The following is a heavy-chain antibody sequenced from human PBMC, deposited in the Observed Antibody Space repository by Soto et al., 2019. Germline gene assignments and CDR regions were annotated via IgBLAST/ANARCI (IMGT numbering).Heavy chain of an antibody. D-gene: IGHD3-9*01. V-gene: IGHV4-59*01. Sequence: SETMSLTCTVSGGSISSYYWSWIRQPPGKGLEWIGYIYYSGSTNYNPSLKSRVTISVDTSKNQFSLKLSSVTAADTAVYYCARGGYFDWLSHTLFDYWGQGTLVTVSS. J-gene: IGHJ4*02. CDR2: IYYSGST. CDR1: GGSISSYY. CDR3: ARGGYFDWLSHTLFDY.